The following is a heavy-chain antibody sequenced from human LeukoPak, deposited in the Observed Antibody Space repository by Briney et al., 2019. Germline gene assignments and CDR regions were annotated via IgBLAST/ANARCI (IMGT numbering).Heavy chain of an antibody. V-gene: IGHV3-30*02. Sequence: GGSLRLSCAASGFTLSSYEMNWVRQAPGKGLEWVAFTRFDDSYKAYGDSVKGRFTISRDNSKNTLYLQMDSLRSDDTAVYYCAKSSAGITWFDPWGQGTLVTVSS. CDR1: GFTLSSYE. CDR3: AKSSAGITWFDP. D-gene: IGHD1-1*01. CDR2: TRFDDSYK. J-gene: IGHJ5*02.